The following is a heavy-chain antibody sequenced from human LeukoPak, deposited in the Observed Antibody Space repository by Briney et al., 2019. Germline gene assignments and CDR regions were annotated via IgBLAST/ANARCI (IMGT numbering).Heavy chain of an antibody. J-gene: IGHJ2*01. D-gene: IGHD3-22*01. CDR2: IYSGGST. V-gene: IGHV3-66*04. Sequence: GGSLRLSCAASGFTVSSNYMSWVRQAPGKGLEWVSVIYSGGSTYYADSVKGRFTISSDNSKNTLYLQMNSLGAEDTAVYYCARPYDSSGYYAWYFDLWGRGTLVTVSS. CDR3: ARPYDSSGYYAWYFDL. CDR1: GFTVSSNY.